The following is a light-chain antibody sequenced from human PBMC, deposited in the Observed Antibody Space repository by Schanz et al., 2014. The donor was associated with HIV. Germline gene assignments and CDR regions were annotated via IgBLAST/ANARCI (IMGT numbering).Light chain of an antibody. CDR1: TSDVGSYTL. CDR3: AAWDDRLNGPV. J-gene: IGLJ2*01. V-gene: IGLV2-14*02. CDR2: EVS. Sequence: QSALTQPASVSGSPGQSITISCTGTTSDVGSYTLVPRYQQHPGKAPKVMIYEVSKRPSGVPDRFSGSKTGTSASLAISGLQSEDEADYYCAAWDDRLNGPVFGGGTKLTVL.